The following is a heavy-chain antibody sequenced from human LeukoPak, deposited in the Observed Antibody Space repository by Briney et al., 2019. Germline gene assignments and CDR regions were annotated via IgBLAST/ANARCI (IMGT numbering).Heavy chain of an antibody. D-gene: IGHD2-2*01. CDR1: GYSFTSYW. Sequence: GESLKISCKGSGYSFTSYWIGWVRQMPGKGLEWMGIIYPGDSDTRYSPSFQGQVTISADKSISTAYLQWSSLKASDTAMYYCARVLLRVGPGKMKYQLPYYFDYWGQGTLVTVSS. J-gene: IGHJ4*02. V-gene: IGHV5-51*01. CDR2: IYPGDSDT. CDR3: ARVLLRVGPGKMKYQLPYYFDY.